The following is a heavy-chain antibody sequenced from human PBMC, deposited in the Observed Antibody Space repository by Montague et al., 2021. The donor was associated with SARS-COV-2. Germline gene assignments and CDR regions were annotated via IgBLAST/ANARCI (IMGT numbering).Heavy chain of an antibody. Sequence: SETLSLTCTVSGGSISSSSYYWGWIRQPPGKGLEWIGSIYYSRNTYYNPSLKIPVTISVYTSKNQFSLRLSSVTAADTAVYYCASERIYGCVSDYDPFPLVGYWGQGTLVTVSS. J-gene: IGHJ4*02. CDR3: ASERIYGCVSDYDPFPLVGY. CDR2: IYYSRNT. V-gene: IGHV4-39*01. D-gene: IGHD3-10*01. CDR1: GGSISSSSYY.